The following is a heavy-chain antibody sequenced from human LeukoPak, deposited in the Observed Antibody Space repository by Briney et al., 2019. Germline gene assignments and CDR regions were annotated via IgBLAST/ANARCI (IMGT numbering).Heavy chain of an antibody. CDR2: MAYSGNS. V-gene: IGHV4-59*11. J-gene: IGHJ4*02. CDR3: ARAGGDTTSSQDLDF. CDR1: GASISSHS. D-gene: IGHD6-6*01. Sequence: SQSLSLTCTVAGASISSHSWSWIRQPPGKGPGWIGYMAYSGNSDYNPSPKRRVTISVDTSKNQLSLRMASVPAADTAVYYCARAGGDTTSSQDLDFWGQGTLVTVSS.